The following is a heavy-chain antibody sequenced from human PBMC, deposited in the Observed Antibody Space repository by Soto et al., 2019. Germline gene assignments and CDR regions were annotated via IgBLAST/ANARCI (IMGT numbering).Heavy chain of an antibody. CDR3: AKTIFGVVRQYGMDV. J-gene: IGHJ6*02. V-gene: IGHV3-23*01. CDR2: ISGSGGST. CDR1: GFTFSSYA. D-gene: IGHD3-3*01. Sequence: GGSLRLSCAASGFTFSSYAMSWVRQAPGKGLEWVSAISGSGGSTYYADSVKGRFTISRDNSKNTLYLQMNSLRAEDTAVYYCAKTIFGVVRQYGMDVWGQGTMVTVSS.